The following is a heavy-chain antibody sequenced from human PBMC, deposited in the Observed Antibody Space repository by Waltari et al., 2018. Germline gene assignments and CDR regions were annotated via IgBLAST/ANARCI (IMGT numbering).Heavy chain of an antibody. V-gene: IGHV4-59*01. CDR2: VYYTGTT. CDR1: GGSISSYY. Sequence: QVQLQESGPGLVQPSETLSLTCTVSGGSISSYYWRWIRQSPGKGLEWIGYVYYTGTTKYNPSLQSRVTISVDTSKNQFSLKLTSMTAADTAVYFCARDINYDYFDYWGQGTLVTVSS. J-gene: IGHJ4*02. CDR3: ARDINYDYFDY. D-gene: IGHD4-4*01.